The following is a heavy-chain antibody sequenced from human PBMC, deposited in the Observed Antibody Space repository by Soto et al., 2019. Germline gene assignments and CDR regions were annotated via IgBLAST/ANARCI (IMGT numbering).Heavy chain of an antibody. V-gene: IGHV3-30*18. CDR1: GFTFSSYG. Sequence: GGSLRLSCAASGFTFSSYGMHWVRQAPGKGLEWVAVISYDGSNKYYADSVKGRFTISRDNSKNTLYLQMNSLRAEDTAVYYCAKDRASPIYYYYYMDVWGKGTTVTVSS. D-gene: IGHD2-21*01. CDR3: AKDRASPIYYYYYMDV. J-gene: IGHJ6*03. CDR2: ISYDGSNK.